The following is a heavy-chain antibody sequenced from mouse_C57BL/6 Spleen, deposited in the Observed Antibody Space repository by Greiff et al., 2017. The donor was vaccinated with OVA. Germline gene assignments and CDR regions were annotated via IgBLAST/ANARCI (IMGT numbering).Heavy chain of an antibody. J-gene: IGHJ4*01. CDR3: ARGLGNWDY. Sequence: EVQLQQSGPGLVKPSQSLSLTCSVTGYSITSGYYWNWIRQFPGNKLEWMGYISYDGSNNYYPSLKNRISITRDTSKNQFFLKLNSVTTEDTATYYCARGLGNWDYWGQGTSVTVSS. CDR2: ISYDGSN. D-gene: IGHD2-1*01. V-gene: IGHV3-6*01. CDR1: GYSITSGYY.